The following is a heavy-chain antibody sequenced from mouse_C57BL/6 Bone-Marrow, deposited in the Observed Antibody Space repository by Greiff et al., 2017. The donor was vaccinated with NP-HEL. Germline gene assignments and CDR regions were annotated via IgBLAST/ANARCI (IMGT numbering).Heavy chain of an antibody. CDR3: ARQGGSSPLYAMDY. J-gene: IGHJ4*01. CDR1: GFTFSSYG. D-gene: IGHD1-1*01. V-gene: IGHV5-6*01. CDR2: ISSGGSYT. Sequence: VQLKESGGDLVKPGGSLKLSCAASGFTFSSYGMSWVRQTPDKRLEWVATISSGGSYTYYPDSVKGRFTISRDNAKNTLYLQMSSLKSEDTAMYYCARQGGSSPLYAMDYWGQGTSVTVSS.